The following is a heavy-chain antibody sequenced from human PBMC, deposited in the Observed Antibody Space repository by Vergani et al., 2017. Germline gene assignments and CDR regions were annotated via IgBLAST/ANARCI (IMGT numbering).Heavy chain of an antibody. J-gene: IGHJ4*02. Sequence: EVQLVESGGGLVKPGGSLRLSCAASGFTFSSYSMNWVRQAPGKGLEWVSSISSRSTYTYYADSVKGRFTISRDNAKSSLYLQMNSLRADDTAVYYCVKDAGSYENFFDSWGQGTLVTVSS. CDR3: VKDAGSYENFFDS. CDR2: ISSRSTYT. CDR1: GFTFSSYS. V-gene: IGHV3-21*01. D-gene: IGHD1-26*01.